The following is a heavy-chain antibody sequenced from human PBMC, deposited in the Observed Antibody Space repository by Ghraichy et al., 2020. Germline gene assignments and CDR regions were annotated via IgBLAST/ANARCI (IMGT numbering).Heavy chain of an antibody. CDR2: ISGSGGST. D-gene: IGHD4-17*01. CDR1: GFTFSSYA. Sequence: GGSLRLSCAASGFTFSSYAMSWVRQAPGKGLEWVSAISGSGGSTYYADSVKGRFTISRDNSKNTLYLQMNSLRAEDTAVYYCAKSLFMTTVTTSLDAFDIWGQGTMVTVSS. V-gene: IGHV3-23*01. CDR3: AKSLFMTTVTTSLDAFDI. J-gene: IGHJ3*02.